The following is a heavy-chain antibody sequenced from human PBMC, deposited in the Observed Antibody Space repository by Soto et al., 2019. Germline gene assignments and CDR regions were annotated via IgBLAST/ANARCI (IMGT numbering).Heavy chain of an antibody. Sequence: QLQLQESGPGLVKPSETLSLTCTVSGGSISSSSYYWGWIRQPPGKGLEWIGSIYYSGSTYYNPSLKSRVTISVDTSKNQFSLKLSSVTAADTAVYYCASNHNYDYIWGSYSFDYWGQGTLVTVSS. CDR1: GGSISSSSYY. J-gene: IGHJ4*02. V-gene: IGHV4-39*01. CDR3: ASNHNYDYIWGSYSFDY. CDR2: IYYSGST. D-gene: IGHD3-16*01.